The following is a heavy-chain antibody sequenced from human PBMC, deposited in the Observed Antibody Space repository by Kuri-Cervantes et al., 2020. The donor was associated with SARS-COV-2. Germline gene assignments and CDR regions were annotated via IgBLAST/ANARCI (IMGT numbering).Heavy chain of an antibody. D-gene: IGHD3-10*02. Sequence: SQTLSLTCAVYDVSFSGYYWNCLRQPPGKGLEWIGQIKHTGSTNYNPSLKSRVTMSVDTSKNQFSLKLRSVTAADTAVYHCARGRSLVRGVLITPYFDSWGQGTLVTVSS. CDR1: DVSFSGYY. CDR3: ARGRSLVRGVLITPYFDS. CDR2: IKHTGST. V-gene: IGHV4-34*01. J-gene: IGHJ4*02.